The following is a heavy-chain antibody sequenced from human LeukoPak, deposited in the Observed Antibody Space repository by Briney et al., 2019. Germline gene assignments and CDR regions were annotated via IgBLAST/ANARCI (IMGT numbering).Heavy chain of an antibody. D-gene: IGHD3-10*01. CDR3: ARALITMIRGVIDS. J-gene: IGHJ4*02. CDR2: ISSDGTDK. CDR1: GFTFTRHA. Sequence: GGSLRVSCAASGFTFTRHAMHCVRQAPGKGLEWVAVISSDGTDKYYADSVKGRFTISRDSAKNTLYLQMNSLRAEDTAVYYCARALITMIRGVIDSWGQGTLVTVSS. V-gene: IGHV3-30-3*01.